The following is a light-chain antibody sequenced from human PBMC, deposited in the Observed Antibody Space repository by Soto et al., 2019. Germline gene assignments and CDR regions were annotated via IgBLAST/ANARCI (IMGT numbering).Light chain of an antibody. CDR2: EAS. Sequence: QSALTQPPSASGSPGQSVTISCTGTSSDVGGYNYVSWYQQYPGKAPTLMIYEASKQNSGVTERFSGSKSGNTASLTVSGIHAEDEADYYCSSYGGSNNVLFGGGTKVTVL. CDR1: SSDVGGYNY. CDR3: SSYGGSNNVL. V-gene: IGLV2-8*01. J-gene: IGLJ2*01.